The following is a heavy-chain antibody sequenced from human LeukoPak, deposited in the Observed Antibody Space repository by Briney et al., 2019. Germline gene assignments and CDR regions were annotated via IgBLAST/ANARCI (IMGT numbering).Heavy chain of an antibody. J-gene: IGHJ4*02. CDR3: AKATPTSKYAWGSYRPLDY. CDR1: GFTFSSYA. D-gene: IGHD3-16*02. Sequence: PGGSLRLSCAASGFTFSSYAMSWVRQAPGKGLEWVSAISGSGGSTYYADSVKGRFTISRDNSKNTLYLQMNSLRAEDTAVYYCAKATPTSKYAWGSYRPLDYWGQGTLVTVSS. V-gene: IGHV3-23*01. CDR2: ISGSGGST.